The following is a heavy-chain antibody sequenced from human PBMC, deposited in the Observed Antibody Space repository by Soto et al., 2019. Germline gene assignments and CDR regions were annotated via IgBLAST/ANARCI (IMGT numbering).Heavy chain of an antibody. D-gene: IGHD7-27*01. J-gene: IGHJ6*02. Sequence: SETLSLTCAVSGGSIRSGDYSWQWIRQPPGKGLEWIGYIYHSGNTYYNPSLKSRVTTSVDRSKNQFSLHLSSVTAADAAVYFCARARTGGLLYGLDVWGQGTTVT. CDR2: IYHSGNT. V-gene: IGHV4-30-2*01. CDR1: GGSIRSGDYS. CDR3: ARARTGGLLYGLDV.